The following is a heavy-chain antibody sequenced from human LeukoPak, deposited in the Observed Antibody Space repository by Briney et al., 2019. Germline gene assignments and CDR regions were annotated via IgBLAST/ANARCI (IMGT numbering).Heavy chain of an antibody. CDR2: ISGSGGST. D-gene: IGHD3-10*01. Sequence: PGGSLRLSCAASGFTFSSYAMNWVRQAPGKGLEWVSAISGSGGSTYYADSVKGRFTISRDNSKNTLYLQMNSLRAEDTAVYYCAKDYYGSGRYPSGAFDIWGQGTMVTVSS. V-gene: IGHV3-23*01. J-gene: IGHJ3*02. CDR3: AKDYYGSGRYPSGAFDI. CDR1: GFTFSSYA.